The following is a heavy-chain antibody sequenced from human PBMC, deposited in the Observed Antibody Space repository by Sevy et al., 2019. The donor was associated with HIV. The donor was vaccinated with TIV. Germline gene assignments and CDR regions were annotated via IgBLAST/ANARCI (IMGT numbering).Heavy chain of an antibody. CDR3: GRGDYYGSLYYFDY. CDR2: ISSGSSYV. CDR1: GFTFSNYF. V-gene: IGHV3-21*06. J-gene: IGHJ4*02. Sequence: GESLKISCAASGFTFSNYFMNWVRQAPGKGLEWVSSISSGSSYVFYADSLKGRFTISRDNAQNSLYLHMNSRRAEDTAVYYCGRGDYYGSLYYFDYWGPGTLVTVSS. D-gene: IGHD3-10*01.